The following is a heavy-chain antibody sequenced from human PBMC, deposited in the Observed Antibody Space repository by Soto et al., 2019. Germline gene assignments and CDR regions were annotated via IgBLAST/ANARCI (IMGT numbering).Heavy chain of an antibody. D-gene: IGHD2-21*01. CDR1: GFTFSSYW. CDR3: ARVGIGNNHFDY. Sequence: EVQQVESGGGLVQPGGSLRLSCAASGFTFSSYWMHWVRQAPGKGLVWVSRINSDGSTTSYADSVQGRFTISRDNAKNPLYLQMNNLRAEDTAVYYCARVGIGNNHFDYWGQGTLVTVSS. CDR2: INSDGSTT. V-gene: IGHV3-74*01. J-gene: IGHJ4*02.